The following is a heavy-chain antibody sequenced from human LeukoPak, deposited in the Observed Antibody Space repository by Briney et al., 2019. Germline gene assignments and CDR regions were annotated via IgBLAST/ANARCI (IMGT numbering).Heavy chain of an antibody. J-gene: IGHJ4*02. D-gene: IGHD4-17*01. CDR3: AKPDDYGDYGLLTHYDY. Sequence: PGGSLRLSCAASGFTFSSYSMNWVRQAPGKGLEWVSAISGSGGSTYYADSVKGRFTISRDNSKNTLYLQMNSLRAEDTAVYYCAKPDDYGDYGLLTHYDYWGQGTLVTVSS. CDR2: ISGSGGST. V-gene: IGHV3-23*01. CDR1: GFTFSSYS.